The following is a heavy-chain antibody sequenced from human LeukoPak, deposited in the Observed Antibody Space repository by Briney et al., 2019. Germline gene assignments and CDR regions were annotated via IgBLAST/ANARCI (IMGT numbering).Heavy chain of an antibody. Sequence: SETLSLTCTVSGGSISSSSYYWGWIRQPPGKGLEWIGSIYYSGSTYYNPSLKSRVTISVDTSKNQFSLTLSSVTAADTAVYYCGGRYCSGGSCPSDYWGQGILVTVSS. CDR2: IYYSGST. CDR3: GGRYCSGGSCPSDY. D-gene: IGHD2-15*01. J-gene: IGHJ4*02. CDR1: GGSISSSSYY. V-gene: IGHV4-39*01.